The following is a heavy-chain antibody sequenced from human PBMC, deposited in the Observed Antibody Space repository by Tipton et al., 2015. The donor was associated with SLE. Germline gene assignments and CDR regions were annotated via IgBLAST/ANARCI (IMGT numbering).Heavy chain of an antibody. J-gene: IGHJ4*02. Sequence: TLSLTCTVSGGSIHSGSYYWGWIRQPPGKGLEWIGSMFYSGTTYYNPSLKSRFTISVDTSKNQFSLKLSSVTAADTAVYNCVRDSGSAHFDCWGQGTLVTVSS. CDR1: GGSIHSGSYY. V-gene: IGHV4-39*07. CDR2: MFYSGTT. CDR3: VRDSGSAHFDC. D-gene: IGHD5-12*01.